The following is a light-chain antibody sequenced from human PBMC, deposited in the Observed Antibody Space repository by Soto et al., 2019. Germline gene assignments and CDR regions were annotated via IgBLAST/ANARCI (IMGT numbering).Light chain of an antibody. V-gene: IGKV3-15*01. J-gene: IGKJ2*01. Sequence: EIVMTQSPATLSVSPGERATLSCRASQSVSSNLAWYQQKPGQAPRLLIYGAYTRPTLIPARFSGSGSGTEFTLTISSLQSEDFAVYYCQQYNNWAPYTFGQGTKLEIK. CDR1: QSVSSN. CDR3: QQYNNWAPYT. CDR2: GAY.